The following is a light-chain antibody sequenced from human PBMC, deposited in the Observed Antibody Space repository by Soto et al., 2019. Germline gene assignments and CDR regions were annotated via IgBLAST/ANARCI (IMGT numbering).Light chain of an antibody. V-gene: IGLV2-11*01. J-gene: IGLJ1*01. CDR1: SSDVGGYDH. Sequence: QSALTQPRSVSGSPGQSVTISCTGTSSDVGGYDHVSWYQQHPGKVPKLMIYDVSKRPSGVPDRFSGSKSGNTASLTISGLQAEDEADYYCCSYAGSYTDVFGTGTKLTVL. CDR3: CSYAGSYTDV. CDR2: DVS.